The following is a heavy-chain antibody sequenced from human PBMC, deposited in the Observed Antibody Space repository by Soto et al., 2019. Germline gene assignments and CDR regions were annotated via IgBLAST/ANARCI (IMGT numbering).Heavy chain of an antibody. J-gene: IGHJ4*02. D-gene: IGHD3-10*01. CDR1: GYSIKINVW. CDR2: VFHKGIT. V-gene: IGHV4-4*02. CDR3: ARDDEETGESDRLDK. Sequence: ETLSLXCNAYGYSIKINVWCRLFRHRPGKGLEWIGEVFHKGITYYNPSFASRVTMSVDKSRNQFSLLMTSLTASDTAKYYCARDDEETGESDRLDKWGQGIMV.